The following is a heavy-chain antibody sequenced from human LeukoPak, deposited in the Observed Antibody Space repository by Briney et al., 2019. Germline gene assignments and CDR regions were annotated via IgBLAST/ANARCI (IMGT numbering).Heavy chain of an antibody. CDR1: GYTFTSYG. CDR3: ARDAYLNDFWSGYRPNYYYGMDV. CDR2: ISAYNGNT. V-gene: IGHV1-18*01. J-gene: IGHJ6*02. D-gene: IGHD3-3*01. Sequence: ASVKVSCKASGYTFTSYGISWVRQAPGQGLEWMGWISAYNGNTNYAQQLQDRVTMTTEPSTSTAYMELRSLRSDDTAVYYCARDAYLNDFWSGYRPNYYYGMDVWGQGTTVTVSS.